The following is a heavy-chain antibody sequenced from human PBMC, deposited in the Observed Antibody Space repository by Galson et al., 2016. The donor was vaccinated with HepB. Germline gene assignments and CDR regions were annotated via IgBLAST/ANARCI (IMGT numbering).Heavy chain of an antibody. J-gene: IGHJ3*02. CDR1: GFSFSDYY. D-gene: IGHD3-16*02. V-gene: IGHV3-11*01. Sequence: SLRLSCAASGFSFSDYYMSWIRQAPGKGLEWVSYVSRSGSTMFYADSVKGRLTISRDNGKNSLYLQINSLRAEDTAVYYCARDQYYDDIWGSYRYEAFDIWGQGTMVTVSS. CDR3: ARDQYYDDIWGSYRYEAFDI. CDR2: VSRSGSTM.